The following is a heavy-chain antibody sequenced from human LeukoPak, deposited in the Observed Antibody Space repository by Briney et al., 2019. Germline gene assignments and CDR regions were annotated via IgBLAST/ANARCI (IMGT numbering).Heavy chain of an antibody. D-gene: IGHD2-21*02. CDR2: LYVGGST. Sequence: GGSLRLSCSASGFTVSSSYMSWVRQAPGKGLEWVSVLYVGGSTYYADSVKGRFTISRDNPKNTLYLQMNSLRAEDTAVYYCARECGGDCSDAFDIWGQGTMLTVSS. CDR3: ARECGGDCSDAFDI. CDR1: GFTVSSSY. J-gene: IGHJ3*02. V-gene: IGHV3-66*01.